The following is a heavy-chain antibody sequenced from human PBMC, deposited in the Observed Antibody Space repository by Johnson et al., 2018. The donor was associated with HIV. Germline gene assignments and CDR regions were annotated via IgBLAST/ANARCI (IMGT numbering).Heavy chain of an antibody. Sequence: QVQLVESGGGLVQPGRSLRLSCAASGFTFSIYGMHWVRQAPGKGLEWVAFISYDGSNKYYADSMKGRFTISRDNSKNTLYLQTNSLRVDDTAVYYCARDREYGLAWGWALDIWGQGTMVTVSS. CDR2: ISYDGSNK. CDR1: GFTFSIYG. J-gene: IGHJ3*02. CDR3: ARDREYGLAWGWALDI. D-gene: IGHD6-19*01. V-gene: IGHV3-30*03.